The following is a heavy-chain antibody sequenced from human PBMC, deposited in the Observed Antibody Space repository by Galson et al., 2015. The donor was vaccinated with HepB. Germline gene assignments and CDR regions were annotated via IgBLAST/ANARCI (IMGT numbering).Heavy chain of an antibody. J-gene: IGHJ4*02. V-gene: IGHV3-43*01. CDR3: AKTPTYYYDSSGYYDY. CDR2: ISWDGGST. Sequence: SLRLSCAASGFTFDDYTMHWVRQAPGKGLEWVSLISWDGGSTYYADSVKGRFTISRDNSKNSLYLQMNSLRTEDTALYYCAKTPTYYYDSSGYYDYWGQGTLVTVSS. D-gene: IGHD3-22*01. CDR1: GFTFDDYT.